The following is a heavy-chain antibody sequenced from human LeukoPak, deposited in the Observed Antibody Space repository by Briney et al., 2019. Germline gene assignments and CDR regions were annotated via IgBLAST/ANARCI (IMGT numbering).Heavy chain of an antibody. Sequence: SSETLSLTCTVSGGSISSYYWSWIRQPPGKGLEWIGYIYDSVSTNYNPSLKSRVTISVDTSKNQFSLKLSSVTAADTAVYYCARSSGYYYDYWGQGILVTVSS. V-gene: IGHV4-59*01. CDR3: ARSSGYYYDY. D-gene: IGHD3-22*01. CDR2: IYDSVST. J-gene: IGHJ4*02. CDR1: GGSISSYY.